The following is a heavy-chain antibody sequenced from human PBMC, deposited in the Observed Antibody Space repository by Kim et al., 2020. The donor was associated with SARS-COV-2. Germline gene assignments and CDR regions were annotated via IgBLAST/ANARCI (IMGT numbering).Heavy chain of an antibody. CDR3: ARDQVAEYYDSSGRFDP. CDR2: ISGSGDTR. CDR1: GFTFNTYA. J-gene: IGHJ5*02. Sequence: GGSLRLSCSASGFTFNTYAMNWVRQAPGKGLEWVSVISGSGDTRDYADSVKGRFTLSRDNSKNTLYLQMNSLRVEDTAIYFCARDQVAEYYDSSGRFDPWGQGTLVTVSS. D-gene: IGHD3-22*01. V-gene: IGHV3-23*01.